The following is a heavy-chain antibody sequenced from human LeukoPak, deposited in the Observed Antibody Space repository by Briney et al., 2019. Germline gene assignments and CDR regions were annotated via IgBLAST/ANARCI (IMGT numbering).Heavy chain of an antibody. Sequence: ASVKVSCKASGYTFTDYYMHWVRQAPGQGLEWMGWINPKSGGTSSAQKLQGRVTMTRDTSISTAYMELSRLRSDDTAVYYCARDGGGDYAQNDYWGQGTLVTVSS. CDR3: ARDGGGDYAQNDY. J-gene: IGHJ4*02. CDR1: GYTFTDYY. D-gene: IGHD2-21*02. CDR2: INPKSGGT. V-gene: IGHV1-2*02.